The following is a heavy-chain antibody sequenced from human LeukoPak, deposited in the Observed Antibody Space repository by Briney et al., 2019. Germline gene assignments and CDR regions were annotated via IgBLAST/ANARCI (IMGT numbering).Heavy chain of an antibody. D-gene: IGHD1-26*01. Sequence: SETLSLTCTVSGAPITSYYGSWIRQPAGKGLEWMGRIYTSGRTDHNPSLKSRVTMSVDTSKNQFSLKLSSVTAADTAVYYCARDVLVGASTTYFDYWGQGTLVTVPS. V-gene: IGHV4-4*07. J-gene: IGHJ4*02. CDR1: GAPITSYY. CDR2: IYTSGRT. CDR3: ARDVLVGASTTYFDY.